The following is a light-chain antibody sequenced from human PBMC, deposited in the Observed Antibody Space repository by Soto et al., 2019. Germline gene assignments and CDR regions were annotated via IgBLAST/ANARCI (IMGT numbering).Light chain of an antibody. V-gene: IGLV2-14*01. J-gene: IGLJ1*01. CDR3: SSYRTSSTRV. CDR1: SSDIGIYKY. CDR2: EVT. Sequence: YVLTNPVYGNGAHVKALAISCNGSSSDIGIYKYVSWYQQHPAKVPKLIIYEVTNRPSGVSNRCSGSKSGNTASLTISWLQAEDEDAYYCSSYRTSSTRVFGPRTKFSV.